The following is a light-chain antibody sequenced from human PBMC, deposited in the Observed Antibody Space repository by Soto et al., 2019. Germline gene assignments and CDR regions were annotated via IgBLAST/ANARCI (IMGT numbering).Light chain of an antibody. CDR1: QSVSSSY. J-gene: IGKJ1*01. CDR2: GAS. Sequence: EIVLTQSPGTLSLSPGERATLSCRASQSVSSSYLAWYQQKPGQAPRLLIYGASSRATGIPGRFSGSGSGTDFTLTISRLEPEDFAVYYCQQYGSSQWTFGQGTKV. CDR3: QQYGSSQWT. V-gene: IGKV3-20*01.